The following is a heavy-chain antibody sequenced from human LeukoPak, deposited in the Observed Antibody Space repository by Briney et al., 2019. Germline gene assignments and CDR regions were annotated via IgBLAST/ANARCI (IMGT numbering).Heavy chain of an antibody. CDR2: IYTSGST. CDR3: ARLPTVVTRVAFDI. CDR1: GNSISTYY. D-gene: IGHD4-23*01. V-gene: IGHV4-4*07. Sequence: SETLSLTCTVSGNSISTYYWSWIRQPAGKGLEWIGRIYTSGSTNYNPSLKSRVTMSIDTSKSQFSLKLSSVTAADTAVYYCARLPTVVTRVAFDIWGQGTMVTVSS. J-gene: IGHJ3*02.